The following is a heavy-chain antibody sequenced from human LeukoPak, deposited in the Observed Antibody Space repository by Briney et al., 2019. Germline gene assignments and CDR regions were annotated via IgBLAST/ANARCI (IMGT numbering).Heavy chain of an antibody. Sequence: PSETLSLTCTVSDGSISSSSHYWGWIRQPPGKGLEWIGSIYYSGSTYYNPSLKSRVSISGDTSKNQFSLKLSSVTAADTAVYYRARQSSVSRPNFDYWGQGTLVTVSS. CDR3: ARQSSVSRPNFDY. J-gene: IGHJ4*02. CDR1: DGSISSSSHY. CDR2: IYYSGST. V-gene: IGHV4-39*01. D-gene: IGHD5/OR15-5a*01.